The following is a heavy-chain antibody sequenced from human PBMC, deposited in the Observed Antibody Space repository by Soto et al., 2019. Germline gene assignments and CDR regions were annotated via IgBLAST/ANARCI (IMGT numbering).Heavy chain of an antibody. CDR3: ARAAYDNHWFDP. J-gene: IGHJ5*02. Sequence: QVQLVQSGAEVKKPGASVKVSCKASGYTFTSYYMHWVRQASGQGLEWMGIINPSGGSTSYAQKFQGRVTMTRDTSTSTVYMELSSLRSEDTAVYYCARAAYDNHWFDPWGQGTLVTVSS. CDR1: GYTFTSYY. CDR2: INPSGGST. D-gene: IGHD5-12*01. V-gene: IGHV1-46*01.